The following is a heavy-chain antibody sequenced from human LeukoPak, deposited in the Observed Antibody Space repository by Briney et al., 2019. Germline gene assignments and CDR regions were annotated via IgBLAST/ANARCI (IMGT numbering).Heavy chain of an antibody. CDR2: ISAYNGNT. CDR1: GYTFTSYG. CDR3: ARDPYYDYVWGSYRSYYFDY. J-gene: IGHJ4*02. V-gene: IGHV1-18*01. D-gene: IGHD3-16*02. Sequence: ASVKVSCKASGYTFTSYGISWVRQAPGQGLEWMGWISAYNGNTNYAQKLQGRVTMTTDTSTSTAYMELRSLRSDDTAVYYCARDPYYDYVWGSYRSYYFDYWGQGTLVTVSS.